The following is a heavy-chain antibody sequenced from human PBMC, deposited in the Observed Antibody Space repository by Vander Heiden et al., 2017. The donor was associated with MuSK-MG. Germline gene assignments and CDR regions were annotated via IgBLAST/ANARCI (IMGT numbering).Heavy chain of an antibody. CDR3: ARVEGVLLWCGEFFAPNV. CDR2: IIPIFGTA. D-gene: IGHD3-10*01. J-gene: IGHJ6*02. Sequence: QVQLVQSGAEVKKPGSSVKVSCKASGGTFSSYAISWVRQAPGQGLEWMGGIIPIFGTANYAKKFHGRCTITADKSTSTAYMELSSLRSEQTAVYYCARVEGVLLWCGEFFAPNVWGQGTTVTVSS. V-gene: IGHV1-69*06. CDR1: GGTFSSYA.